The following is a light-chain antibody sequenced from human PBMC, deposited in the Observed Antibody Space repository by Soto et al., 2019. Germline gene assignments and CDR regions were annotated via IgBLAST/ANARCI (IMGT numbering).Light chain of an antibody. Sequence: DIQMTQSPATLSASVGDRVTITCRASQSISSWLAWYQQKPGKAPKRLIYAASSLQSGVPSRFSGSGSGKEFTLTISSLQPEDLATYYCQQLNSYPRLFNFAGGTKVDIK. J-gene: IGKJ4*01. CDR1: QSISSW. V-gene: IGKV1-5*01. CDR2: AAS. CDR3: QQLNSYPRLFN.